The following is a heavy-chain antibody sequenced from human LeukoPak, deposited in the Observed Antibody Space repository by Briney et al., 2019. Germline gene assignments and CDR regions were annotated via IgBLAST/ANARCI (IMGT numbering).Heavy chain of an antibody. V-gene: IGHV3-30*09. CDR2: ISYDGVNT. CDR1: GFTFSTYA. J-gene: IGHJ4*02. CDR3: VRDVDI. D-gene: IGHD5-24*01. Sequence: PGGSLRLPCAASGFTFSTYAIHWVRQAPGEGLEWVAVISYDGVNTFYADSVKGRFAVSRDNSKKTVYLQMNGLTVEDTAVYYCVRDVDIWGQGTLVTVSS.